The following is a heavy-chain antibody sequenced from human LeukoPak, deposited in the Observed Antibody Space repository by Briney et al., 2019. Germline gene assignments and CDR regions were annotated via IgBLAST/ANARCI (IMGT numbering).Heavy chain of an antibody. D-gene: IGHD4-17*01. CDR1: GYTFTSYG. CDR2: ISAYNGNT. Sequence: ASVKVSCKASGYTFTSYGISWVRQAPGQGLEWMGWISAYNGNTNYAQKLQGRVTMTTDTSTSTAYMELRSLRSDDTAVYCCASGDDYGDYFPSFDYWGQGTLVTVSS. CDR3: ASGDDYGDYFPSFDY. V-gene: IGHV1-18*01. J-gene: IGHJ4*02.